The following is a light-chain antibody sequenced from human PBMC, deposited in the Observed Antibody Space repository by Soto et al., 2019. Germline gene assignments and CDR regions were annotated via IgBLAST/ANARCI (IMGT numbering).Light chain of an antibody. CDR1: QSVSSN. CDR2: AAS. CDR3: QQYDNWPFT. V-gene: IGKV3-15*01. Sequence: EVVMTQSPATLSVSPGERATLSCRASQSVSSNLAWYQQKPDQAPRLLIYAASTRATGVPARFSGSGSGTEFTLTISSLQSEDFVVYFCQQYDNWPFTFGPGTKVDI. J-gene: IGKJ3*01.